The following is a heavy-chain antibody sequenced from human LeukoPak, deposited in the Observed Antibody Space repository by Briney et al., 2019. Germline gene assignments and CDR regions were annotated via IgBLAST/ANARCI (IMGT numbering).Heavy chain of an antibody. Sequence: SGGSLRLSCPGSGFTFNAYAMSWVRQAPGKGLEWVSGTGGSGFRTYYADSVKGRFTISRDNSQNTLYLQMNSLRAEDTAVYYCAKCRGYSYAFPDAFDIWGQGTVVTISS. J-gene: IGHJ3*02. V-gene: IGHV3-23*01. CDR3: AKCRGYSYAFPDAFDI. CDR1: GFTFNAYA. CDR2: TGGSGFRT. D-gene: IGHD5-18*01.